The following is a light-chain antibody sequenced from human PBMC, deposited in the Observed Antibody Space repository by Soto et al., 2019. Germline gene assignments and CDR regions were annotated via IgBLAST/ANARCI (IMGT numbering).Light chain of an antibody. J-gene: IGLJ3*02. Sequence: SYELKQPPSVSVFPGQTARITCSGDALAKQYTHWYQQRPGQAPLLVIYKDSERPSGIPGRFSGSTSGTTVTLTISGVQAEDEAAYYCQSRDGTGILFGEGTKLTVL. CDR1: ALAKQY. CDR2: KDS. V-gene: IGLV3-25*02. CDR3: QSRDGTGIL.